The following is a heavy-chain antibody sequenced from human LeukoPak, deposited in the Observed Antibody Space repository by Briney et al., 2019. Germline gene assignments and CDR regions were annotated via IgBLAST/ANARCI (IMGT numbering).Heavy chain of an antibody. D-gene: IGHD5-24*01. CDR2: IRSKAHGGAT. Sequence: PGGSLRLSCTASGFSFGDYAMSWFRQARGRGLEGVGFIRSKAHGGATEYAASVKGRFTISGADSKSIAYLQMNSLKTEDTAVYYCARELLRDLPYYFNYWGQGTLVTVSS. V-gene: IGHV3-49*03. CDR1: GFSFGDYA. J-gene: IGHJ4*02. CDR3: ARELLRDLPYYFNY.